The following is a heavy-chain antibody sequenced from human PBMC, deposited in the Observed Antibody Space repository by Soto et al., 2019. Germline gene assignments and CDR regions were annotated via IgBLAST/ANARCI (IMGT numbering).Heavy chain of an antibody. D-gene: IGHD3-16*02. CDR3: ARLYDYVWGSYRYIGSHYYYGMDV. Sequence: SETLSLTCTVSGGSISSSSYYWGWIRQPPGKGLEWIGSIYYSGSTYYNPSLKSRVTISVDTSKNQFSLKLSSVTAADTAVYYCARLYDYVWGSYRYIGSHYYYGMDVWGQGTTVT. CDR2: IYYSGST. V-gene: IGHV4-39*01. J-gene: IGHJ6*02. CDR1: GGSISSSSYY.